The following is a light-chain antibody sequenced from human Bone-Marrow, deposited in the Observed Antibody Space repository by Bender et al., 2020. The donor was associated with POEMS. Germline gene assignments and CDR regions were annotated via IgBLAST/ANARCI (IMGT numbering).Light chain of an antibody. CDR1: SSDVGTYDL. CDR3: AVWDDSLNGWV. J-gene: IGLJ3*02. V-gene: IGLV2-14*02. CDR2: EVY. Sequence: QSALTQPASVSGSPGQSITISCSGTSSDVGTYDLVSWYQHHPGKAPKLIIFEVYKRPSEVPDRFSGSRSGTSASLAISGLQSEDEADYYCAVWDDSLNGWVFGGGTKLTVL.